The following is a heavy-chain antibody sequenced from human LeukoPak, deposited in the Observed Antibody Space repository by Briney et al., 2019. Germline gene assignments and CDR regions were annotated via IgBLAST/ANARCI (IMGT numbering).Heavy chain of an antibody. J-gene: IGHJ6*03. CDR1: GYTFTGYY. CDR3: ARDKQLDWAHYYYYYMDV. CDR2: INPNSGGT. D-gene: IGHD1-1*01. Sequence: VASVKVSCKASGYTFTGYYMHWVRQAPGQGLEWMGWINPNSGGTNYAQKFQGRVTMTKDTSISTAYMELSRLTSDDTAVYYCARDKQLDWAHYYYYYMDVWGKGTTVTVSS. V-gene: IGHV1-2*02.